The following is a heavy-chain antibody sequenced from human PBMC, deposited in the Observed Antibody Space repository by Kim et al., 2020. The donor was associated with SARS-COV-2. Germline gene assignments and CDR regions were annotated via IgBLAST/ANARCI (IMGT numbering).Heavy chain of an antibody. V-gene: IGHV3-30*04. D-gene: IGHD3-22*01. CDR3: AGYDSNPGYLEFDY. J-gene: IGHJ4*02. CDR1: GFTFSSYA. CDR2: ISYDGSNK. Sequence: GGSLRLSCAASGFTFSSYAMHWVRQAPGKGLEWVAVISYDGSNKYYADSVKGRFTISRDNSKNTLYLQMNSLRAEDTAVYYCAGYDSNPGYLEFDYWGQGTLVTVSS.